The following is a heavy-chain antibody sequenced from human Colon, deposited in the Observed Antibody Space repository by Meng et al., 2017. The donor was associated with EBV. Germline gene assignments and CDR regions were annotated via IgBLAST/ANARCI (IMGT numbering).Heavy chain of an antibody. D-gene: IGHD6-25*01. V-gene: IGHV4-4*02. CDR3: ARHSGYNQGY. CDR2: IYDTGGA. J-gene: IGHJ4*02. Sequence: VPVQDSGPRLVESLVTLSLPRAVSGGSISSGNFWSWVRQPPGKGLEWVGQIYDTGGANYNPSLQSRVTISVDKSKNQFSLNLNSVTAADTAVYYCARHSGYNQGYWGQGTLVTVSS. CDR1: GGSISSGNF.